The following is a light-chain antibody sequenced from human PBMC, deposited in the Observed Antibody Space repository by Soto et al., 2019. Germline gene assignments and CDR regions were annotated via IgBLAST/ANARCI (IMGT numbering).Light chain of an antibody. V-gene: IGKV1-9*01. J-gene: IGKJ4*01. CDR3: QQLNSYPLT. CDR1: HDISTY. Sequence: DIQLTQSPSFLSASVGDRVTSTCRASHDISTYLAWYQQKPGKAPKVLITAASTSQSGVPSRFSGSGSGTEFTLTISSLQPEDFATYYCQQLNSYPLTFGGGTKVEIK. CDR2: AAS.